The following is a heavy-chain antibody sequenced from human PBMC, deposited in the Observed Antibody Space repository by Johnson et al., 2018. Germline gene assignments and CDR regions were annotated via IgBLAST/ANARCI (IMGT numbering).Heavy chain of an antibody. CDR3: AKDKVTGGRYPEPRGGYYYYYYMDV. CDR1: GFTFDDYA. J-gene: IGHJ6*03. Sequence: VESGRSLRLSCVASGFTFDDYAMHWVRQAPGKGLEWVSGISWNSGTIGYADSVKGRFTISRDNAKNSLYLQMNRLRAEETALYYFAKDKVTGGRYPEPRGGYYYYYYMDVWGKGTTVTVSS. D-gene: IGHD1-26*01. CDR2: ISWNSGTI. V-gene: IGHV3-9*01.